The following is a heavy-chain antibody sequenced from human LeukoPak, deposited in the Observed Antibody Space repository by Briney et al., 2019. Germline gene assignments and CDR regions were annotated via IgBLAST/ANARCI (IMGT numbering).Heavy chain of an antibody. CDR1: GFTFSSYA. V-gene: IGHV3-23*01. Sequence: GGSLRLSCAASGFTFSSYAMSWVRRAPGKGLEWVSAISGSGDSTYYADSVKGRFTIPRDNSKNTLYLQMNSLRAEDTAVYYCAKAPFYYYYMDVWGKGTTVTVSS. CDR3: AKAPFYYYYMDV. J-gene: IGHJ6*03. CDR2: ISGSGDST.